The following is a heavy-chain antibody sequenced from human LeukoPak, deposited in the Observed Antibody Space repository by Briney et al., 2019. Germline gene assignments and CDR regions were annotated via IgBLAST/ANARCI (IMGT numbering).Heavy chain of an antibody. CDR3: ARDRWGYSGYDLNVDAFVI. D-gene: IGHD5-12*01. CDR1: GYTFTSYG. CDR2: ISAYNGNT. J-gene: IGHJ3*02. Sequence: ASVKVSCKASGYTFTSYGISWVRQAPGQGLEWMGWISAYNGNTNYAQKLQGRVTMTTDTSTSTAYMELRSLRSDDTAVYYCARDRWGYSGYDLNVDAFVIWGQGTMVTVSS. V-gene: IGHV1-18*01.